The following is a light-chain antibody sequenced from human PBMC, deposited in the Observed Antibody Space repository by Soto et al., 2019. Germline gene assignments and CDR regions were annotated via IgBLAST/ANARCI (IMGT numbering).Light chain of an antibody. V-gene: IGKV3-20*01. CDR1: QSVSSSY. CDR2: DAS. CDR3: QQYGRSPWT. J-gene: IGKJ1*01. Sequence: EIVLTQSPGTLSLSPGDRATLSCRASQSVSSSYLAWYQQKPGQAPRLLIFDASSRATGISDRFSGSGSGTDFTLTISRLEPEDFAVYYCQQYGRSPWTFGQGTKVEVK.